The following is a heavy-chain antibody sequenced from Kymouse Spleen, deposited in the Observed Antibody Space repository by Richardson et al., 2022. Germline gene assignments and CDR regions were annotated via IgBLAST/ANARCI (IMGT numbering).Heavy chain of an antibody. Sequence: EVQLVESGGGLVQPGGSLKLSCAASGFTFSGSAMHWVRQASGKGLEWVGRIRSKANSYATAYAASVKGRFTISRDDSKNTAYLQMNSLKTEDTAVYYCTRRGFGELLPYYFDYWGQGTLVTVSS. CDR2: IRSKANSYAT. CDR1: GFTFSGSA. V-gene: IGHV3-73*02. J-gene: IGHJ4*02. CDR3: TRRGFGELLPYYFDY. D-gene: IGHD3-10*01.